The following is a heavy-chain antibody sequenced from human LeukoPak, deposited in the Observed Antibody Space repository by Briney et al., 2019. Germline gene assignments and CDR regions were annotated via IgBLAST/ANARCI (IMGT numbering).Heavy chain of an antibody. CDR1: GGSLSGYY. D-gene: IGHD3-22*01. V-gene: IGHV4-34*01. Sequence: SETLSLTCAVSGGSLSGYYWTWIRQPPGKGLEWIGEINHSGSTNYDPSLKSRVTISVDTSKNQFSLKLSSVTAADTAVYYCARLRAYYDSSGYYSNPPDLASDIWGQGTMVTVSS. CDR2: INHSGST. CDR3: ARLRAYYDSSGYYSNPPDLASDI. J-gene: IGHJ3*02.